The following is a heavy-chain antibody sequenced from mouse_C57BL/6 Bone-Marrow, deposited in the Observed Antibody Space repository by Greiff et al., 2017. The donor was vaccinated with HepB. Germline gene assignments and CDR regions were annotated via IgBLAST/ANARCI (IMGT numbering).Heavy chain of an antibody. CDR1: GFTFSDYY. V-gene: IGHV5-16*01. CDR3: ARANYYGSPYAMDY. CDR2: INYDGSST. J-gene: IGHJ4*01. D-gene: IGHD1-1*01. Sequence: EVHLVESEGGLVQPGSSMKLSCTASGFTFSDYYMAWVRQVPEKGLEWVANINYDGSSTYYLDSLKSRFIISRDNAKNILYLQMSSLKSEDTATYYCARANYYGSPYAMDYWGQGTSVTVSS.